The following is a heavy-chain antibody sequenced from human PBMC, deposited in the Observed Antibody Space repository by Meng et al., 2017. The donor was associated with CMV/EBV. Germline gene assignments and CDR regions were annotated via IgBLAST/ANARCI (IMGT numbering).Heavy chain of an antibody. D-gene: IGHD2-2*01. CDR3: ARDLMNCSSTGCANWFDP. CDR1: GCSCSGSD. J-gene: IGHJ5*02. V-gene: IGHV4-4*07. Sequence: VAVLHSGLGLVDPAERFSLPCPFSGCSCSGSDSSLIRPPVGRGLEVIWRVYTRGTTNYNPSRKSRVTMSVDTSKNLFSLKLRSVTAADMAVYYCARDLMNCSSTGCANWFDPWGQGTLVTVSS. CDR2: VYTRGTT.